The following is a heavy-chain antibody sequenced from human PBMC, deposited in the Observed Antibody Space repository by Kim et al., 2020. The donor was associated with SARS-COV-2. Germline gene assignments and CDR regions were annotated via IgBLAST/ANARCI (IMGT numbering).Heavy chain of an antibody. V-gene: IGHV1-3*01. CDR3: ARSGDYPIEDFDY. Sequence: SQKFQGRVTITRDTSASTAYMELSSLRSEDTAVYYCARSGDYPIEDFDYWGQVTLVTVSS. D-gene: IGHD3-10*01. J-gene: IGHJ4*02.